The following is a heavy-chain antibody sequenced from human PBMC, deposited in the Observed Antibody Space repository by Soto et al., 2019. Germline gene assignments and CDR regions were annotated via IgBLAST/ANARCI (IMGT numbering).Heavy chain of an antibody. CDR2: INSDGSST. Sequence: EVQLVESGGGLVQPGGSLRLSCAASGFTFSSCWMHWVRQAPGKGLVWVSRINSDGSSTSYADSVKGRFTISRDNAKNTLYLQMNSLRAEDTAVYYCARSVGSVWFGETGMDVWVQGTTVTVSS. CDR3: ARSVGSVWFGETGMDV. V-gene: IGHV3-74*01. CDR1: GFTFSSCW. D-gene: IGHD3-10*01. J-gene: IGHJ6*02.